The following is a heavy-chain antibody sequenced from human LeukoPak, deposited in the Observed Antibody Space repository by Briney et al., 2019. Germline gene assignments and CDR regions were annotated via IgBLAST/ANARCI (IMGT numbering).Heavy chain of an antibody. Sequence: GGSLRLSCVASGFIFNSFTMNWVRQAPGEGLQWVSSISSSGTYIYYADSVKGRVTISRDNAKSSLYLQMNNLRVDDTAVYFCARRRTRFGVAVGHYMDVWGKGTTVTVSS. V-gene: IGHV3-21*01. CDR1: GFIFNSFT. CDR3: ARRRTRFGVAVGHYMDV. D-gene: IGHD3-3*01. CDR2: ISSSGTYI. J-gene: IGHJ6*03.